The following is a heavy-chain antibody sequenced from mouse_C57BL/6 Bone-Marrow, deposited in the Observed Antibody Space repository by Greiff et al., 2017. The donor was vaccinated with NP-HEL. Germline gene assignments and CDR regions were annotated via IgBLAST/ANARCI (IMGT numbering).Heavy chain of an antibody. CDR1: GFTFSSYG. CDR2: ISSGGSYT. Sequence: DVKLVESGGDLVKPGGSLKLSCAASGFTFSSYGMSWVRQTPDKRLEWVATISSGGSYTYYPDSVKGRFTISRDNAKNTLYLQMSSLKSEDTAMYYCARHEERYFDYWGQGTTLTVSS. CDR3: ARHEERYFDY. V-gene: IGHV5-6*02. J-gene: IGHJ2*01.